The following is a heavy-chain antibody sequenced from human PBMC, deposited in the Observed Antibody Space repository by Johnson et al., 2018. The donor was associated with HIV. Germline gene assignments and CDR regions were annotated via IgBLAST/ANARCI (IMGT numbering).Heavy chain of an antibody. V-gene: IGHV3-64*01. CDR1: GFSFSSYW. J-gene: IGHJ3*02. D-gene: IGHD4-23*01. Sequence: QLVESGGHLVQPGGSLRLSCAASGFSFSSYWMTWVRQAPGKGLEYVSAISSNGGSTYYANSVKGRFTISRDNSKNTLYLQMNSLRAEDTALYYCARDPTTVVAFDAFDIWGQGTMVTVSS. CDR3: ARDPTTVVAFDAFDI. CDR2: ISSNGGST.